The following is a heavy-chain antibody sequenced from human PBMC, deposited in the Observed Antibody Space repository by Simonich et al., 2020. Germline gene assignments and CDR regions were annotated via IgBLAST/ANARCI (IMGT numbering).Heavy chain of an antibody. V-gene: IGHV3-21*01. J-gene: IGHJ3*02. CDR3: AREIEAGNAFDI. CDR2: ISSSSSYI. Sequence: EVQLVESGGGLVKPGGSLRLSCAASGFTFSSYSMNWVRQAPGKGLEWVSPISSSSSYIYDADSVKGRFTISRDNAKNSLYLQMNSLRAEDTAVYYCAREIEAGNAFDIWGQGTMVTVSS. CDR1: GFTFSSYS.